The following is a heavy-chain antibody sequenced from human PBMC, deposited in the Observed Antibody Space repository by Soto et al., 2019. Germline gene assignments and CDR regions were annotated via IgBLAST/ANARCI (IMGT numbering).Heavy chain of an antibody. CDR1: GGTFRGYY. D-gene: IGHD3-3*01. Sequence: QVQLQQWGAGLLKPSETLSLTCAVYGGTFRGYYWSWVRQPPGKGLEWIGEINHSGSTDYNSYLKSRVTISIDTSKSQFSLNLSSVTDADTAVYYCARGRTYYDFLSGHYTVTNDAVDFWGQGTMVTVSS. J-gene: IGHJ3*01. V-gene: IGHV4-34*01. CDR3: ARGRTYYDFLSGHYTVTNDAVDF. CDR2: INHSGST.